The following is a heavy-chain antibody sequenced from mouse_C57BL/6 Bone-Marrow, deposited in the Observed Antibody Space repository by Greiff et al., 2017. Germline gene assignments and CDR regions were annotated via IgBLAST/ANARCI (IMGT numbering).Heavy chain of an antibody. J-gene: IGHJ3*01. CDR1: EYDFPSHD. V-gene: IGHV5-2*01. D-gene: IGHD2-12*01. Sequence: DVHLVESGGGLVQPGESLKLSCESNEYDFPSHDMSWVRKTPEKRLELVEAINSDGGSTYYPDTMESRFIISRDNTKKPLYLQMSSLRSEDTALYYCARHYYSDGGFAYWGQGTLVTVSA. CDR2: INSDGGST. CDR3: ARHYYSDGGFAY.